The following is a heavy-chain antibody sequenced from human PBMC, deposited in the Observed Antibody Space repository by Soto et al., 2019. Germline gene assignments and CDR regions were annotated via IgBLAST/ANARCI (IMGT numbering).Heavy chain of an antibody. Sequence: PGGSLRLSCAASGFTFDDFAMHWVRQAPGKGLDWVSGISWNTGTIGYADSVKGRFTISRDNIKNILYLEMNSLKPEDTAFYYCVKEGATVREPTFDSWGQGALVTVSS. V-gene: IGHV3-9*01. CDR1: GFTFDDFA. CDR2: ISWNTGTI. CDR3: VKEGATVREPTFDS. J-gene: IGHJ4*02. D-gene: IGHD3-10*01.